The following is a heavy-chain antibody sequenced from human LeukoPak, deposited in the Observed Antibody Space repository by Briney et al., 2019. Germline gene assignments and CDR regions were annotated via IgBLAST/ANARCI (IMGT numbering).Heavy chain of an antibody. CDR1: GGSFSGYY. CDR2: INHSGST. V-gene: IGHV4-34*01. J-gene: IGHJ4*02. CDR3: AIAMTGYYDFWY. Sequence: SETLSLTCDVYGGSFSGYYWSWIRQPPGKGLEWIGEINHSGSTNYNPSLKSRVTISVDTSKNQFSLKLSSVTAADTAVYYCAIAMTGYYDFWYWGQGTLVTVSS. D-gene: IGHD3-3*01.